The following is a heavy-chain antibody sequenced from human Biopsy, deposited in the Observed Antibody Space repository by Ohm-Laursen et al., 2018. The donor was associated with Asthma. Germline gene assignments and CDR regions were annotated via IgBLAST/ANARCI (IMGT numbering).Heavy chain of an antibody. Sequence: TLSLTCAVSGDSINSGGYSWNWIRQPPGEGLEGIGYPFYSGGTYYNPSLKSRVPISVERSKRQFSLKVNSVTAADTAVYYCARMNTMIQAANYYSYAMDVWGQGTTVTVSS. CDR2: PFYSGGT. J-gene: IGHJ6*02. V-gene: IGHV4-30-2*01. D-gene: IGHD3-22*01. CDR1: GDSINSGGYS. CDR3: ARMNTMIQAANYYSYAMDV.